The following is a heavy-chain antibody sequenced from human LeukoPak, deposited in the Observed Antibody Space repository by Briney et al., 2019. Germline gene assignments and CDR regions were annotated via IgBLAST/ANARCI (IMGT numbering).Heavy chain of an antibody. J-gene: IGHJ6*02. CDR2: IYYSGST. CDR3: ARVGYSYGFYYGMDV. Sequence: SQTLSLTCTVSGGSISSGGYYWSWIRQHPGKGLEWIGYIYYSGSTYYNPSLKSRVTISVDTSKNQFSLKLSSVTAADTAVYYCARVGYSYGFYYGMDVWGQGTTVTVSS. CDR1: GGSISSGGYY. D-gene: IGHD5-18*01. V-gene: IGHV4-31*03.